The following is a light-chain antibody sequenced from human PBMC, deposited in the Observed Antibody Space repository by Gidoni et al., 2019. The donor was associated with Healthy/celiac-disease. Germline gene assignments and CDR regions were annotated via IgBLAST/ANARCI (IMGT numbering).Light chain of an antibody. CDR2: GAS. V-gene: IGKV3-15*01. Sequence: VLTQSPATLSVSPGERATLSCRASQSVSSNLAWYQQKPGQAPRLLIYGASTRATGIPARFSGSGSGTEFTLTISSLQSEDFAVYYCQQYNNWPKTFGQGTKVEIK. J-gene: IGKJ1*01. CDR3: QQYNNWPKT. CDR1: QSVSSN.